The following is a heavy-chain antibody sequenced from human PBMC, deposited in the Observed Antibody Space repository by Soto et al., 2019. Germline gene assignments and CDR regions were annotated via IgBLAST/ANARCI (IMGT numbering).Heavy chain of an antibody. CDR2: IYYSGST. D-gene: IGHD6-19*01. J-gene: IGHJ4*02. Sequence: SETLSLTCTVSGGSICSYDWSWIRQPPGKGLEWIGYIYYSGSTNYNPSLKSRVTISVDTSKNQFSLKLSSVTAADTAVYYCARHPSSGFDYWGQGTLVTVSS. CDR3: ARHPSSGFDY. V-gene: IGHV4-59*08. CDR1: GGSICSYD.